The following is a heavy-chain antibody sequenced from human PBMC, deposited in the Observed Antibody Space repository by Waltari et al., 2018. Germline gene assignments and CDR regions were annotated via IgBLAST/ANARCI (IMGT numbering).Heavy chain of an antibody. J-gene: IGHJ6*02. D-gene: IGHD6-13*01. CDR2: ISGDGGST. CDR3: AKDLVSSSWYENYYYYGMDV. Sequence: EVQLVESGGGVVQPGGSLRLSCAASGSTFDDYAMHWVRQAPGKGLELVCLISGDGGSTYDADSVKGRFTISRDNSKNSLYLQMNSLRTEDTALYYCAKDLVSSSWYENYYYYGMDVWGQGTTVTVSS. V-gene: IGHV3-43*02. CDR1: GSTFDDYA.